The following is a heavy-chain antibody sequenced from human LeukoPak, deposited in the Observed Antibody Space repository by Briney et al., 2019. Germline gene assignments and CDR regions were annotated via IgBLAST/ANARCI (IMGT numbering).Heavy chain of an antibody. CDR2: IYHSGST. D-gene: IGHD1-26*01. V-gene: IGHV4-38-2*01. Sequence: SETLSLTCAVYGGSFSGYYWGWIRQPPGKGLEWIGSIYHSGSTYYNPSLKSRVTISVDTSKNQFSLKLSSVTAADTAVYYCGAPWVGATTWDAFDIWGQGTMVTVSS. J-gene: IGHJ3*02. CDR3: GAPWVGATTWDAFDI. CDR1: GGSFSGYY.